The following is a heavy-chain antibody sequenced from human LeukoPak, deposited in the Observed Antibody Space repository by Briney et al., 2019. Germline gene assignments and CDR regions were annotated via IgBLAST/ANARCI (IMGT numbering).Heavy chain of an antibody. Sequence: ASVKVSCKASGYTFTSYGISWVRQAPGRGLEWMAWISTAGGDAIYTHQLHDRLTVTRDTSTSTVYMELRSLISDDTALYYCARDSWFGELSLPDYWGQGTLVTVSS. CDR2: ISTAGGDA. CDR3: ARDSWFGELSLPDY. V-gene: IGHV1-18*01. D-gene: IGHD3-10*01. CDR1: GYTFTSYG. J-gene: IGHJ4*02.